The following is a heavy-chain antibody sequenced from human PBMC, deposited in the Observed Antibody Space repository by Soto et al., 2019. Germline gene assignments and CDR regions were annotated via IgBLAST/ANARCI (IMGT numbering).Heavy chain of an antibody. D-gene: IGHD1-26*01. CDR3: LVSGNYRFDY. Sequence: PGGSLRLSCAASGFTFSSYWMHWVRQAPGKGLVWVSRINGDGSSTSYADSVKGRFTISRDNAKNTLYLQMNSLRAEDTAIYYCLVSGNYRFDYWGQGTLVTVSS. J-gene: IGHJ4*02. CDR1: GFTFSSYW. V-gene: IGHV3-74*01. CDR2: INGDGSST.